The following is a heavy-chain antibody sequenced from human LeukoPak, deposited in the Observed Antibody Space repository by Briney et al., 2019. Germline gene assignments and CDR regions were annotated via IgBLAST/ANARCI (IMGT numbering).Heavy chain of an antibody. CDR2: ITIGGDYI. CDR1: GFTFNTFN. CDR3: ARGHYDVLAASYKWTPDY. Sequence: GGSLRLSCAASGFTFNTFNMNWFGQAPGKGREGVPSITIGGDYIYYADSVKGRFTTSRDNAKNSLSLQLNSLRVEDTAVYYCARGHYDVLAASYKWTPDYWGQGTLVTVSS. V-gene: IGHV3-21*01. D-gene: IGHD3-9*01. J-gene: IGHJ4*02.